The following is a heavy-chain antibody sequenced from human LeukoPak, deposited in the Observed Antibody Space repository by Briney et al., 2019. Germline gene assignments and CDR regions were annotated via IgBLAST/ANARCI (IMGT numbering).Heavy chain of an antibody. CDR3: ARLYYDSSGYMDY. CDR1: GGSISSYY. Sequence: SETLSLTCTVSGGSISSYYCSWIRQPPGKGLEWIGYIYYSGSTNYNPSLKSRLTISVDTSKNQLSLKLSSVTAADTAVYYCARLYYDSSGYMDYWGQGTLVTVSS. D-gene: IGHD3-22*01. J-gene: IGHJ4*02. CDR2: IYYSGST. V-gene: IGHV4-59*08.